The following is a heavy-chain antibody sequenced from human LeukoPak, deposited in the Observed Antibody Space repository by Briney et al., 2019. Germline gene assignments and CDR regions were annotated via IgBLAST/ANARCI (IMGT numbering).Heavy chain of an antibody. D-gene: IGHD6-19*01. CDR1: EYSFTSYW. V-gene: IGHV5-51*01. J-gene: IGHJ4*02. Sequence: GESLKISCKGSEYSFTSYWIGWVRQMPGKGLEWMGIIYPGDSDTRYSPSFQGQVTISADKSISTAYLQWSSLKASDTAMYYCARHRSSYSSGWYYFDYWGQGTLVTVSS. CDR2: IYPGDSDT. CDR3: ARHRSSYSSGWYYFDY.